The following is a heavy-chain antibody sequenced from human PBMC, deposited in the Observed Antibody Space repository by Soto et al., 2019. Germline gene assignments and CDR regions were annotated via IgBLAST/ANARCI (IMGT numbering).Heavy chain of an antibody. CDR3: ARDQLYYNDISGRPLNAFDV. Sequence: GGSLRLSCAASGFTFSSYNMNWVRQAPGKGLEWVASIGSSNTYIYCADSVKGRFTISRDNAKNSLYLQMNSLRAEDTAVYYCARDQLYYNDISGRPLNAFDVWGQGTMVTVSS. V-gene: IGHV3-21*01. J-gene: IGHJ3*01. CDR1: GFTFSSYN. D-gene: IGHD3-22*01. CDR2: IGSSNTYI.